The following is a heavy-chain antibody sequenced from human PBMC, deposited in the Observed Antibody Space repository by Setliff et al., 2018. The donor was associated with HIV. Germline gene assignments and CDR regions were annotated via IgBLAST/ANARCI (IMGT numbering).Heavy chain of an antibody. V-gene: IGHV3-33*05. CDR2: TPNDGSYK. CDR1: NFTFSFYG. CDR3: VRRGREAISLPHSFDP. Sequence: PGGSLRLSCAASNFTFSFYGMHWVRQAPGKGLEWVAFTPNDGSYKNYADSVKGRFTISRDNAKNSLYLQMDNLRVEDTGVYYCVRRGREAISLPHSFDPWGQGSQVTVSS. J-gene: IGHJ5*02. D-gene: IGHD3-16*01.